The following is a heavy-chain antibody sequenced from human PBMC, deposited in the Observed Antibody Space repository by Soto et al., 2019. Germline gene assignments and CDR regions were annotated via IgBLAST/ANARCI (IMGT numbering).Heavy chain of an antibody. CDR3: AKDRSSSLDGMDV. CDR2: VWYDGSNK. V-gene: IGHV3-33*06. D-gene: IGHD6-13*01. CDR1: GFKLAIYG. J-gene: IGHJ6*02. Sequence: SGGSLRLSCAASGFKLAIYGMHWVRQAPGKGLEWVAVVWYDGSNKYYADSVKGRFTISRDNSKSTLYLQLNSLRAEDTAVYYCAKDRSSSLDGMDVWGQGTTVTVSS.